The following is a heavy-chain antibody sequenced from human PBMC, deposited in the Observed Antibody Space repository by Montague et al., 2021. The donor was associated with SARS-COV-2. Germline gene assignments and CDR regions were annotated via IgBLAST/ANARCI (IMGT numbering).Heavy chain of an antibody. V-gene: IGHV2-70*11. Sequence: PALVKPTQTLTLTCTFSGFSLTTSAMCVSWIRQPPGKAPEWLARIDWDDDNHNTAPLTTRPTISKDTSKNHVVLTMTNMDPVDTGTYYCARSGQPAGNYAPLGYYGLDVWGRGTTVIVSS. CDR3: ARSGQPAGNYAPLGYYGLDV. CDR2: IDWDDDN. D-gene: IGHD1-26*01. J-gene: IGHJ6*02. CDR1: GFSLTTSAMC.